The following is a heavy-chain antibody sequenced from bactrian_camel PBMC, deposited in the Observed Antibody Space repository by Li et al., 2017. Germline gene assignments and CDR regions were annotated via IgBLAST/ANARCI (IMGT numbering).Heavy chain of an antibody. V-gene: IGHV3S6*01. CDR3: AARRPWYSSLAPTDYNY. CDR1: GYTYSTYC. J-gene: IGHJ4*01. D-gene: IGHD6*01. CDR2: IDSDGKT. Sequence: HVQLVESGGGSVQAGGSLRLSCTGSGYTYSTYCVGWFRQAPGKEREGVASIDSDGKTSLVDSVKGRFSISKNNAKNTLYLQMNSLKSEDTGMYVCAARRPWYSSLAPTDYNYWGQGTQVTVS.